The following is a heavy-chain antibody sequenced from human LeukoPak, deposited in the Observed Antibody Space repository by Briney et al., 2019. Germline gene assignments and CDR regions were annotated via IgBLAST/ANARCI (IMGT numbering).Heavy chain of an antibody. D-gene: IGHD2-2*01. CDR2: INHSGST. CDR1: GGSFSGYY. CDR3: ARGVHDCSSTSCYGPHGGMDV. J-gene: IGHJ6*02. Sequence: PSETLSLTCAVYGGSFSGYYWSWIRQPPGKGLEWIGEINHSGSTNYNPSLKSRVTISVDTSKNQFSLKLSSVTAADTAVYYCARGVHDCSSTSCYGPHGGMDVWGQGTTVTVSS. V-gene: IGHV4-34*01.